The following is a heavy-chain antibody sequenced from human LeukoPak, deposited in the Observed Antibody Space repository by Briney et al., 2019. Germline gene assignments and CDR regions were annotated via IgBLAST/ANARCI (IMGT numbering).Heavy chain of an antibody. V-gene: IGHV3-23*01. D-gene: IGHD3-3*01. Sequence: GGSLRLSCAASGFIFKNYAMSWVRQAPGKGLEWASIISGTSDTTRYGDSVRGRFTTSRDNPRNTLYLQMNSLRVDDTAVYYCAKADATIGGAFDIWGQGTMVTVSS. CDR3: AKADATIGGAFDI. CDR1: GFIFKNYA. CDR2: ISGTSDTT. J-gene: IGHJ3*02.